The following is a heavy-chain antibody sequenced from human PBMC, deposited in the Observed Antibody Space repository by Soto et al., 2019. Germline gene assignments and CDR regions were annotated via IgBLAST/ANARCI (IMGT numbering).Heavy chain of an antibody. Sequence: WETLSLTCTVSGGSISSYYWSWIRQPPGKGLEWIGYIYYSGSTNYNPSLKSRVTISVDTSKNQFSLKLSSVTAADTAVYYCARDPSTVRRGGWFDPWGQGTLVTVSS. CDR2: IYYSGST. CDR3: ARDPSTVRRGGWFDP. D-gene: IGHD3-10*01. J-gene: IGHJ5*02. CDR1: GGSISSYY. V-gene: IGHV4-59*01.